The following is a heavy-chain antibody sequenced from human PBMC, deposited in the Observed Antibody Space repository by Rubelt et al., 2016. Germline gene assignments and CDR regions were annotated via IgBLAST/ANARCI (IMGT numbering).Heavy chain of an antibody. CDR2: INKDASAN. V-gene: IGHV3-7*01. CDR3: VKSNSTSGD. J-gene: IGHJ4*02. Sequence: EVQLVESGGGLVQAGGSLRLSCAASGFTFSKFWMTWVRQASGKGLEWVANINKDASANSYVDSAKVRFTISRGNAKNSLYLQMKGLRPEDTAVYYCVKSNSTSGDWGQGTLVTVSS. D-gene: IGHD2-2*01. CDR1: GFTFSKFW.